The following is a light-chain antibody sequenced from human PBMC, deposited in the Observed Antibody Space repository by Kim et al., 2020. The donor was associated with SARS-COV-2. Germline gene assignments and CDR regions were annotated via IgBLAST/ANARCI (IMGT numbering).Light chain of an antibody. J-gene: IGLJ3*02. Sequence: GQSITISCTGTSRDVGSWNYVSWYQQQPGKAPKLMIYDVSSRPSGVSDRFSGSKSGKTASLTISGLQTGDEADYYCSSYTGSTTLVFGGGTQLTAL. CDR2: DVS. CDR1: SRDVGSWNY. V-gene: IGLV2-14*03. CDR3: SSYTGSTTLV.